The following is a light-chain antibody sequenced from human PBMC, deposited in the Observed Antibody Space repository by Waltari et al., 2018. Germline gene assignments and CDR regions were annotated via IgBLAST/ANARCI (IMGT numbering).Light chain of an antibody. CDR2: AAS. Sequence: AIQMTKSPSSLSASVGDRITITCRASQGIRNDLGWYQQKPGKAPNLLIYAASSLQSGVPSRFSGSGSGTDFTLTISSLQPEDFATYYCLQDYNYPHTFGQGTKVEIK. CDR3: LQDYNYPHT. V-gene: IGKV1-6*01. J-gene: IGKJ1*01. CDR1: QGIRND.